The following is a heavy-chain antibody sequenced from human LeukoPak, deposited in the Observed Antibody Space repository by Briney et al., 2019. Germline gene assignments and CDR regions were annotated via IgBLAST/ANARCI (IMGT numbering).Heavy chain of an antibody. Sequence: SETLSLTCAVYGGSFSGYYWSWIRQPPGKGLEWIGEINHSGSTNYNPSLKSRVTMSVDTSKNQFSLKLSSVTAADTAVYYCASLREYYYYDSSGYPPVDYWGQGTLVTVSS. J-gene: IGHJ4*02. V-gene: IGHV4-34*01. CDR2: INHSGST. CDR1: GGSFSGYY. CDR3: ASLREYYYYDSSGYPPVDY. D-gene: IGHD3-22*01.